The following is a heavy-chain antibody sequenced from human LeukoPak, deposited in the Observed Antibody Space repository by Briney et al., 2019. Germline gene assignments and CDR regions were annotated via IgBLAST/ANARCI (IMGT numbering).Heavy chain of an antibody. D-gene: IGHD5-18*01. CDR1: GFTFSRHW. CDR2: MNSDGSST. Sequence: PGGSLRLSCAGSGFTFSRHWMHWVRQVPGKGLVWVSRMNSDGSSTSYADSVKGRFIISRDNAKNTLYLQTNSLRAEDTAVYYCTSDTVDTAVGIDYWGQGTLVTVSS. J-gene: IGHJ4*02. CDR3: TSDTVDTAVGIDY. V-gene: IGHV3-74*01.